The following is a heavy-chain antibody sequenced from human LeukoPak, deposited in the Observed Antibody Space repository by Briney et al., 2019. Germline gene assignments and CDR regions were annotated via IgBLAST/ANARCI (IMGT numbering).Heavy chain of an antibody. CDR3: ARRGSGWYVGWFDP. Sequence: SETLSLTCAVYGGSFSGYYWSWIRQPPGKGLEWIGEINHSGSTNYNPSLKRRVTISVDTSKNQFSLKLSSVTAADTAVYYCARRGSGWYVGWFDPWGQGTLVTVSS. V-gene: IGHV4-34*01. J-gene: IGHJ5*02. D-gene: IGHD6-19*01. CDR1: GGSFSGYY. CDR2: INHSGST.